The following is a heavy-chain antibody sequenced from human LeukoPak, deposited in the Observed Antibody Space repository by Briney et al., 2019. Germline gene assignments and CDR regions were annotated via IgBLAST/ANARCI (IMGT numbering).Heavy chain of an antibody. V-gene: IGHV4-61*10. Sequence: SETLSLTCTVSGGSISSATYYWSWIRQPAGKGLEWIGYIYYSGSTNYNPSLKSRVTISVDTSKNQFSLKLSSVTAADTAVYYCARDRRRQYSKAEPLNYFDYWGQGTLVTVSS. CDR3: ARDRRRQYSKAEPLNYFDY. CDR1: GGSISSATYY. J-gene: IGHJ4*02. CDR2: IYYSGST. D-gene: IGHD4-11*01.